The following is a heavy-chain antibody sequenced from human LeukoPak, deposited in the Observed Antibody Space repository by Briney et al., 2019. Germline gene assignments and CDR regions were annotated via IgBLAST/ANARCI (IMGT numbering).Heavy chain of an antibody. CDR1: GFTFSSYS. CDR2: ISGSSSTI. D-gene: IGHD2-21*02. V-gene: IGHV3-48*01. CDR3: AKDFGVVTATTFDY. J-gene: IGHJ4*02. Sequence: PGGSLRLSCAASGFTFSSYSMNWVRQAPGKGLEWGSYISGSSSTIYYADSVKGRFTISRDNGKNTLYLQMNSLRAEDTAVYYCAKDFGVVTATTFDYWGQGTLVTVSS.